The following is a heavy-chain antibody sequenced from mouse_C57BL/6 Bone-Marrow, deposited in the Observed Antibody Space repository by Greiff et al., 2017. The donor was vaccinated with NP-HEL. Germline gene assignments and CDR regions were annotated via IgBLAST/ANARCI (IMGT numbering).Heavy chain of an antibody. D-gene: IGHD1-1*01. CDR1: GYTFTSYG. Sequence: QVQLQQSGAELARPGASVKLSCKASGYTFTSYGISWVKQRPGQGLEWIGEIYPRSGHTYYNEKFKGKATLTADKSSSTAYMELRSLTSEDSAVDFCGFHYGSSSLWGQGTTLTVSS. CDR3: GFHYGSSSL. V-gene: IGHV1-81*01. J-gene: IGHJ2*01. CDR2: IYPRSGHT.